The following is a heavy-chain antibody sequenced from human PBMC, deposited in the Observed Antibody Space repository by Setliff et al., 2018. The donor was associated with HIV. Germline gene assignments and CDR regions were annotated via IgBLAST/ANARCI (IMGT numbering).Heavy chain of an antibody. CDR3: MRGPRLGPVDV. Sequence: NPGGSLRLSCAASGFTFSTSWMGWVRQAPGKGLEWVSSISSSSSYISYTDSVKGRFTISRDNAKNSVYLQMNSLRVEDTAVYYCMRGPRLGPVDVWGKGATVTVSS. CDR2: ISSSSSYI. D-gene: IGHD3-16*01. V-gene: IGHV3-21*06. CDR1: GFTFSTSW. J-gene: IGHJ6*04.